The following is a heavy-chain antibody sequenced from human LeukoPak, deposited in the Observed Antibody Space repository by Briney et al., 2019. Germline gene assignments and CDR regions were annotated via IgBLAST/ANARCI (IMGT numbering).Heavy chain of an antibody. J-gene: IGHJ4*02. CDR2: IDHDGINT. CDR1: GFTFSTYW. CDR3: AKDRWGSIASLDS. D-gene: IGHD6-6*01. Sequence: PGGSLRLSCAASGFTFSTYWMHWVRQAPGKGLVWVSRIDHDGINTYYADSVKGRFTISRDNSKNTLYLQMNSLRSEDTAVYYCAKDRWGSIASLDSWGQGTLVTVSS. V-gene: IGHV3-74*01.